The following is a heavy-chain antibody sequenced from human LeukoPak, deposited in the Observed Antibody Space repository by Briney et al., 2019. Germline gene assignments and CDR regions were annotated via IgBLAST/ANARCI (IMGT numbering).Heavy chain of an antibody. J-gene: IGHJ4*02. D-gene: IGHD6-13*01. V-gene: IGHV4-34*01. CDR3: ARTPSIAAALGGFVY. CDR2: INHSGST. CDR1: GGSVSGYY. Sequence: PSETLSLTCAVYGGSVSGYYWSWIRQPPGKGLEWIGEINHSGSTNYNPSLKSRVTISVDTSKNQFSLKLSSVTAADTAVYYCARTPSIAAALGGFVYWGQGTLVTVSS.